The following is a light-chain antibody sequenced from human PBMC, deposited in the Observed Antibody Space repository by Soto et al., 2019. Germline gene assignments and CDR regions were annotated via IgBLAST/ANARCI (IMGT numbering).Light chain of an antibody. V-gene: IGLV2-14*01. CDR1: TRDIAGYNY. J-gene: IGLJ1*01. Sequence: QSVLTQPASVSGSLGQSITISCTGTTRDIAGYNYISWYQQLPGKAPKLMIYQVTIRPSGISNRFSGSKSGNTASLTISGLQAEDEADYYCTPFSSSPSLYVFGTGSQGHRP. CDR3: TPFSSSPSLYV. CDR2: QVT.